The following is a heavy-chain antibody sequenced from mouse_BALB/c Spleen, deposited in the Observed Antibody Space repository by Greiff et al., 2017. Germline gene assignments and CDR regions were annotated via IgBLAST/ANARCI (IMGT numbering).Heavy chain of an antibody. Sequence: VQLKESGPELVKPGASVKIPCKASGYTFTDYNMDWVKQSHGKSLEWIGDINPNNGGTIYNQKFKGKATLTVDKSSSTAYMELRSLTSEDTAVYYCARTRPWFAYWGQGTLVTVSA. CDR1: GYTFTDYN. V-gene: IGHV1-18*01. J-gene: IGHJ3*01. CDR3: ARTRPWFAY. CDR2: INPNNGGT.